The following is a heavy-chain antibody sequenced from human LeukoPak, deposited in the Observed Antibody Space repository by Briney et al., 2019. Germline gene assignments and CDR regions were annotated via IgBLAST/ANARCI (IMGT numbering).Heavy chain of an antibody. CDR3: AKYYYTSGSYYTPADY. J-gene: IGHJ4*02. V-gene: IGHV3-7*01. Sequence: GGSLRLSCAASGFTFSSYWMTWVRQAPGKGLEWVANIKQDGSEKYYVDSVKGRFTISRDNAKNSVYRQMNSLRAEDTAVYYCAKYYYTSGSYYTPADYWGQGALVTVSS. CDR1: GFTFSSYW. CDR2: IKQDGSEK. D-gene: IGHD3-10*01.